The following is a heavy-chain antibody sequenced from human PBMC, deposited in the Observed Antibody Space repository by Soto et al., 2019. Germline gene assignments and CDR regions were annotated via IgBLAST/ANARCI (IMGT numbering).Heavy chain of an antibody. D-gene: IGHD1-1*01. CDR2: IFYTGDT. CDR3: ARDTNSLDP. CDR1: TYSISSGFF. Sequence: SVTLFLTCSVSTYSISSGFFWGWIRQPPGKGLEWIGSIFYTGDTYYNPSLKSRITMSVDTSRNQFSLKLTSLTAADTAVYYCARDTNSLDPWGQGILVTVSS. V-gene: IGHV4-38-2*02. J-gene: IGHJ5*02.